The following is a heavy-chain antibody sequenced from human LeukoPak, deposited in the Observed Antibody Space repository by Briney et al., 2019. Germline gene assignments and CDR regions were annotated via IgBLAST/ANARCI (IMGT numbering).Heavy chain of an antibody. Sequence: KPSETLSLTCTVPGGSISSSGYYWGWVRQPPGKGLEWIGSIYYSGNTYHNPSLKSRVTISVDTSKNQFSLKLSSVTAADTAVYYCARGRYGYKTLGYWGQGTLVTVSS. CDR1: GGSISSSGYY. CDR2: IYYSGNT. V-gene: IGHV4-39*07. CDR3: ARGRYGYKTLGY. J-gene: IGHJ4*02. D-gene: IGHD5-24*01.